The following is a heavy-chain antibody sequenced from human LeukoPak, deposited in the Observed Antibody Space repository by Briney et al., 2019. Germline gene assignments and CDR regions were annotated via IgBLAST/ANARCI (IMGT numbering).Heavy chain of an antibody. D-gene: IGHD3-16*01. Sequence: PGGSLRLSCETSGFTFSSYWMNWARQAPGKGLEWVASINHNGNVDYYVDSAKGRFTISRDNAKNSLYLQMSNLRAEDTAVYFCARGGGLDVWGQGATVTVSS. J-gene: IGHJ6*02. CDR2: INHNGNVD. CDR1: GFTFSSYW. V-gene: IGHV3-7*03. CDR3: ARGGGLDV.